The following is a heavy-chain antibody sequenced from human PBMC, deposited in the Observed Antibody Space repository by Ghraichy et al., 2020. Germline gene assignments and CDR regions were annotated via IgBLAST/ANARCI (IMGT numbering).Heavy chain of an antibody. CDR1: GFTFSSYA. CDR3: AKDLGVVTALSLLEGADAFDI. V-gene: IGHV3-23*01. CDR2: ISGSGGST. Sequence: GGSLRLSCAASGFTFSSYAMSWVRRAPGKGLEWVSAISGSGGSTYYADSVKGRFTISRDNSKNTLYLQMNSLRAEDTAVYYCAKDLGVVTALSLLEGADAFDIWGQGTMVTVSS. D-gene: IGHD2-21*02. J-gene: IGHJ3*02.